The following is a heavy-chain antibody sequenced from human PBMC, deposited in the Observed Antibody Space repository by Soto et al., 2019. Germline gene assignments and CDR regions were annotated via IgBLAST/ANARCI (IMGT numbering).Heavy chain of an antibody. D-gene: IGHD1-26*01. V-gene: IGHV1-69*06. CDR3: ASVRRGSYGGGCDY. J-gene: IGHJ4*02. CDR1: GGTFSSYA. CDR2: IIPICGTA. Sequence: QVQLVQSGAEVRKPGSSVKVSCMASGGTFSSYAISWVRQAPGQGLEWMGGIIPICGTANYAQKFQGRGTITADKSTSTAYLELGSLRSEDTPVYYCASVRRGSYGGGCDYWGQGTLVTASS.